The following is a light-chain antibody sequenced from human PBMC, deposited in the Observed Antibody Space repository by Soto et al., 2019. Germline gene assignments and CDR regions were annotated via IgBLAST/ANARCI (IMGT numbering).Light chain of an antibody. CDR2: AAY. V-gene: IGKV1-39*01. CDR3: QQYNDSFPYT. J-gene: IGKJ2*01. Sequence: DIQMTQSPSSLSTSVGDRVTITCRASQYINNYLNWYQQKPGKAPKLLIFAAYNLQSGVPSRFSGSGSGTDFTLTISSLQPEDFATYYCQQYNDSFPYTFGQGTKLEVK. CDR1: QYINNY.